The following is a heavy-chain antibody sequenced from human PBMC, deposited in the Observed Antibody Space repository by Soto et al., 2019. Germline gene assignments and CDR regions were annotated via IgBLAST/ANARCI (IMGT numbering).Heavy chain of an antibody. Sequence: PGGSLRLSCAASGFISSYYYMSWIRQAPGKGLEWVSYISSRGSTKYYADSVKGRFTISRDNAKNSLYLQMNSLRAEDTAVYYCAREGIGVHFDNWGQGTLVTVSS. D-gene: IGHD2-8*01. J-gene: IGHJ4*02. CDR1: GFISSYYY. CDR3: AREGIGVHFDN. V-gene: IGHV3-11*01. CDR2: ISSRGSTK.